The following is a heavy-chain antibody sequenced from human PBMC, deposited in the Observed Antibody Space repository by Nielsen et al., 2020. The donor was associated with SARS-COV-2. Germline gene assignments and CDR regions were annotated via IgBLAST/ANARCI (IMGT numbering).Heavy chain of an antibody. CDR2: IYPGDSDT. V-gene: IGHV5-51*01. CDR1: AYSFTGYW. Sequence: GESLKISCKGSAYSFTGYWIGWVRQMPGKGLELMGIIYPGDSDTRYSPSFQGQVTISADKSISTAYLQWSSLTASDNAMYYCARLVRGQAPDYWGQGTLVTVSS. D-gene: IGHD3-10*02. J-gene: IGHJ4*02. CDR3: ARLVRGQAPDY.